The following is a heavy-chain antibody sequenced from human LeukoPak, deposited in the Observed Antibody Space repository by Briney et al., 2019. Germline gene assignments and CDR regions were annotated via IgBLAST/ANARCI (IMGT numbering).Heavy chain of an antibody. CDR2: IYYSGST. Sequence: SETLSLTCTVFGYSISSGYYWGWIRQPPGKGLEWIGSIYYSGSTYFNPSLKSRVTIAVDTSRNQFSLKLRSVTAADTAVYYCAGYYDTSGTSPPFDYWGHGTLVTVSS. D-gene: IGHD3-22*01. CDR1: GYSISSGYY. J-gene: IGHJ4*01. CDR3: AGYYDTSGTSPPFDY. V-gene: IGHV4-38-2*02.